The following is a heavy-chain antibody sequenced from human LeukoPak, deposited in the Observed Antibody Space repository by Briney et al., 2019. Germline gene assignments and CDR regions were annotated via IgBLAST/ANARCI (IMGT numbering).Heavy chain of an antibody. CDR2: INPNSGGT. D-gene: IGHD6-6*01. Sequence: SVKVSCKASGYTFTGYYMHWVRQAPGQGLEWMGWINPNSGGTNYAQKFQGRVTMTRDTSISTAYMELSRLRSDDTAVYYCARVSPRIAARPFDYWGQGTLVTVSS. V-gene: IGHV1-2*02. CDR1: GYTFTGYY. CDR3: ARVSPRIAARPFDY. J-gene: IGHJ4*02.